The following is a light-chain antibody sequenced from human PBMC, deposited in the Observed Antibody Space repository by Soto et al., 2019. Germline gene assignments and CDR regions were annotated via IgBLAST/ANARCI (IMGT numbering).Light chain of an antibody. CDR3: QQYGSSYT. CDR2: GAS. V-gene: IGKV3-20*01. J-gene: IGKJ2*01. Sequence: EIVLTQSPGTLSLSPGERATLSCRASQSVSSSYLAWYQQKGGQAPRLLIYGASRRATGIPDRFSGSGSGTDFTLTISRLEPADFAVYYCQQYGSSYTFGQGTKLEIK. CDR1: QSVSSSY.